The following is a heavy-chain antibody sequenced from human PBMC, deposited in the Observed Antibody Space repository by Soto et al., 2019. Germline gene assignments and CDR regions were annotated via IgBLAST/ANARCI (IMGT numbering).Heavy chain of an antibody. CDR3: ASEAIAAAGMVGWFER. CDR1: GDSVSSNSAA. Sequence: SQTLSLTCAISGDSVSSNSAAWNWIRKSPSRGLEWLGRTDYRSEWYNDYAVSVKSRITINPDTSKNQFSLQLNSVTPQDTAVYYCASEAIAAAGMVGWFERWGKETLVSASS. CDR2: TDYRSEWYN. J-gene: IGHJ5*02. V-gene: IGHV6-1*01. D-gene: IGHD6-13*01.